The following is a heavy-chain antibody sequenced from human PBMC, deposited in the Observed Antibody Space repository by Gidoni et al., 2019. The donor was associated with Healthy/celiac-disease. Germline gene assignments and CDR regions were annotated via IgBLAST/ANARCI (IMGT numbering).Heavy chain of an antibody. D-gene: IGHD3-3*01. CDR3: ARDSRFLRAFDI. V-gene: IGHV3-33*01. J-gene: IGHJ3*02. CDR2: IWYDGSNK. Sequence: QVKLVESGGGVVQPGRSLRRSWAASGVTFSSYGMHWVGQAPGKGLEWVAVIWYDGSNKYYADSVKGRFTISRDNSKNTLYLQMNSLRAEDTAVYYCARDSRFLRAFDIWGQGTMVTVSS. CDR1: GVTFSSYG.